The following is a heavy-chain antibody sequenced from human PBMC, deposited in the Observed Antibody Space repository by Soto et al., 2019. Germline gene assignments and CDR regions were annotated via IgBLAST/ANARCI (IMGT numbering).Heavy chain of an antibody. J-gene: IGHJ3*02. Sequence: GASVKVSCKVSGYTLTELSMHWVRQAPGKGLEWMGGFDPEDGETIYAQKFQGRVTMTEDTSTDTAYMELSSLRSEDTAVYYCATIKYYYDSSGYALAPGLNDFDTLGHGTLVTGS. V-gene: IGHV1-24*01. CDR2: FDPEDGET. CDR1: GYTLTELS. CDR3: ATIKYYYDSSGYALAPGLNDFDT. D-gene: IGHD3-22*01.